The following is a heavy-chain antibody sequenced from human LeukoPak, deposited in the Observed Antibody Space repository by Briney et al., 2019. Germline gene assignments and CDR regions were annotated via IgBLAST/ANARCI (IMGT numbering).Heavy chain of an antibody. D-gene: IGHD5-18*01. Sequence: SETLSLTCTVSGGSISSYYWRWIRQTPGKGLEWIEYIYYSGRTNYNPSLKSRVTISGDTSKNQFSLKLSSVTTADTAVYYCARGRYNYALEDYFDYWGQGTLVTVSS. CDR1: GGSISSYY. V-gene: IGHV4-59*01. CDR3: ARGRYNYALEDYFDY. CDR2: IYYSGRT. J-gene: IGHJ4*02.